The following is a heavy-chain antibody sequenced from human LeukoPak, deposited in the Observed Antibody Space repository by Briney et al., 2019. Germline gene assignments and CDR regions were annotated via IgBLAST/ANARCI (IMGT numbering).Heavy chain of an antibody. J-gene: IGHJ3*02. Sequence: PGGSLRLSCAASGFTFSSYSMNWVRQAPGKGLEWVSSISSSSSYIYYADSVKGRFTISRDNAKNSLYLQMNSLRAEDTAVYYCARERRVQYDVPRGHDAFDIWGQGTMVTVSS. CDR1: GFTFSSYS. CDR3: ARERRVQYDVPRGHDAFDI. D-gene: IGHD2-15*01. V-gene: IGHV3-21*01. CDR2: ISSSSSYI.